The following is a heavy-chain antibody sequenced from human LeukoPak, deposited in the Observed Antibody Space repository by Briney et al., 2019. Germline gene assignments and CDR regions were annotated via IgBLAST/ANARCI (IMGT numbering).Heavy chain of an antibody. CDR2: ISSSSSYI. J-gene: IGHJ6*03. CDR3: AREEGYCSGGSCYGYYMDV. Sequence: SGGSLRLSCAASGFTFSSYSMNWVRQAPGKGLEWVSSISSSSSYIYYADSVKGRFTISRDNAKNSLYLQMNSLRAEDTAVYYCAREEGYCSGGSCYGYYMDVWGKGTTVTVSS. D-gene: IGHD2-15*01. V-gene: IGHV3-21*01. CDR1: GFTFSSYS.